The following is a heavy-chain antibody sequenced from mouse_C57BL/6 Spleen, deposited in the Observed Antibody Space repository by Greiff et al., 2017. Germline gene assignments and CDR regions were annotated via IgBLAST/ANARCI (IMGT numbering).Heavy chain of an antibody. CDR2: IWRGGST. D-gene: IGHD1-1*01. CDR1: GFSLTSYG. Sequence: VKLVESGPGLVQPSQSLSITCTVSGFSLTSYGVHWVRQSPGKGLEWLGVIWRGGSTDYNAAFMSRLSITKDNSKSQVFFKMNSLQADDTAIYYCAKGITTGYFDVWGTGTTVTVSS. CDR3: AKGITTGYFDV. V-gene: IGHV2-5*01. J-gene: IGHJ1*03.